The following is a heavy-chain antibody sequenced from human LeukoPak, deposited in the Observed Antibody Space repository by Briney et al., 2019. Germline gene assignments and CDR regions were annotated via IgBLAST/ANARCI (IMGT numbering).Heavy chain of an antibody. V-gene: IGHV1-69*06. CDR2: IIPIFGTA. Sequence: SVKVSCKASGGTFSSYAISWVRQAPGQGLEWMGGIIPIFGTANYAQKFQGRVTITADKSTSTAYMELSSLRSEDTAVYYCAKYSGNRSGAHYYYMDVWGKGPTVPVS. J-gene: IGHJ6*03. CDR3: AKYSGNRSGAHYYYMDV. CDR1: GGTFSSYA. D-gene: IGHD5-12*01.